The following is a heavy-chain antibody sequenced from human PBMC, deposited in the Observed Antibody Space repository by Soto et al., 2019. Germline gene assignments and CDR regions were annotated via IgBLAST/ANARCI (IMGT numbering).Heavy chain of an antibody. CDR1: GFTFSHYA. D-gene: IGHD1-20*01. Sequence: GGSLRLSCAASGFTFSHYAMTWVRQAPGKGLEWVSTTGATGRTTYYSDSVKGRFTVSRDNSKNTLDLQMSNLRAEDTAVYYCATVHNTSRSFDYWGQGTLVTVSS. CDR3: ATVHNTSRSFDY. CDR2: TGATGRTT. J-gene: IGHJ4*02. V-gene: IGHV3-23*01.